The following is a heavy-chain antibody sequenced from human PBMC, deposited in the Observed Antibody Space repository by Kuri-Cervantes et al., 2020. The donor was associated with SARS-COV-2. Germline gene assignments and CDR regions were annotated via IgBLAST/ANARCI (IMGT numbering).Heavy chain of an antibody. CDR1: GFTFSSYA. CDR2: ISGSGGST. J-gene: IGHJ4*02. D-gene: IGHD5-24*01. CDR3: ARVEMATQIDY. V-gene: IGHV3-23*01. Sequence: GGSLRLSCAASGFTFSSYAMSWVRQAPGKGLEWVSAISGSGGSTYYADSVKGRFTISRDDSNNTLYLQMNSLRAEDTAVYYCARVEMATQIDYWGQGTLVTVSS.